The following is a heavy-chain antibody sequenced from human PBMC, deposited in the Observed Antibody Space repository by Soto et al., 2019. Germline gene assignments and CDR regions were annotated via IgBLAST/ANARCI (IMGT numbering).Heavy chain of an antibody. CDR2: FRSGGGT. CDR1: GDSISTYN. D-gene: IGHD3-10*01. J-gene: IGHJ6*02. Sequence: QVQLQESGPGLVKPSETLSLTCTVSGDSISTYNLAWIRQPPGKGLEWIGYFRSGGGTSYNPSLKSGVAISADPSMKQFSLRLSSVTAADTAVYYCVRQGIGVLHGLVDVWGQGTTVTVSS. V-gene: IGHV4-59*08. CDR3: VRQGIGVLHGLVDV.